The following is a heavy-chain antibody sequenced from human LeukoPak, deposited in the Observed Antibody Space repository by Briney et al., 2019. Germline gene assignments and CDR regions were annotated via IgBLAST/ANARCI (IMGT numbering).Heavy chain of an antibody. CDR1: GGTFSSYA. J-gene: IGHJ4*02. Sequence: SVKVSCKASGGTFSSYAISWVRQAPGQGLEWMGRIIPILGIANYAQKFQGRVTITADKSTSAAYMELSSLRSEDTAVYYCARDPLDTAIAEGKTDYWGQGTLVTVSS. D-gene: IGHD5-18*01. CDR2: IIPILGIA. CDR3: ARDPLDTAIAEGKTDY. V-gene: IGHV1-69*04.